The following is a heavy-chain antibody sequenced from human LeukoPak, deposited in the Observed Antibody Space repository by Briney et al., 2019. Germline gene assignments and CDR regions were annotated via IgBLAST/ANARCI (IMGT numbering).Heavy chain of an antibody. Sequence: ADTLSLTYSLCGDFICDYRGSGLRQSPGKGLEWIGYNSSSGSTNYSPSLNSRVTISVDTSQKPFSLKLTSVTAAATAVYYCAPSLIVLGVLVTFYFYSWERGTLVTVSS. CDR3: APSLIVLGVLVTFYFYS. J-gene: IGHJ4*02. CDR1: GDFICDYR. D-gene: IGHD2-15*01. V-gene: IGHV4-59*07. CDR2: NSSSGST.